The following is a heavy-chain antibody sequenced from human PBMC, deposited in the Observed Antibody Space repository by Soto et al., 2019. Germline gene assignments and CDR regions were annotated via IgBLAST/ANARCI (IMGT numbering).Heavy chain of an antibody. CDR1: GYTFTSYR. J-gene: IGHJ5*02. V-gene: IGHV1-18*01. Sequence: ASVKVSCKASGYTFTSYRISWVRQAPGQGLEWMGWISAYNGNTNYAQKLQGRVTMTTDTSTSTAYMELRSLRSDDTAVYYCARVDYSGSPSGPWGQGTLVTVSS. CDR3: ARVDYSGSPSGP. D-gene: IGHD1-26*01. CDR2: ISAYNGNT.